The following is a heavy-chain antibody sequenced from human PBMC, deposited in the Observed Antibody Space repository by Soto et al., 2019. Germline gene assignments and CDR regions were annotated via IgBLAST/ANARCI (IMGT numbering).Heavy chain of an antibody. D-gene: IGHD3-9*01. CDR1: GFTFSSYG. CDR2: IWYDGSNK. Sequence: GGSLRLSCAASGFTFSSYGMHWVRQAPGKGLEWVAVIWYDGSNKYYADSVKGRFTISRDNSKNTLYLQMNSLRAEDTAVYYCARDRYDILTGMGGYYYYGMDVWGQGTTVTVSS. J-gene: IGHJ6*02. CDR3: ARDRYDILTGMGGYYYYGMDV. V-gene: IGHV3-33*01.